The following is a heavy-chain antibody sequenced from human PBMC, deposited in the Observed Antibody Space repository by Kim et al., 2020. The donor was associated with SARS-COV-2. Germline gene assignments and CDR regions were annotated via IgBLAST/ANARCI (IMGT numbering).Heavy chain of an antibody. CDR2: INTNTGNP. D-gene: IGHD3-16*01. V-gene: IGHV7-4-1*02. CDR1: GYTFTSYA. J-gene: IGHJ4*02. CDR3: AREQAGDGVDDYVWATDY. Sequence: ASVKVSCKASGYTFTSYAMNWVRQAPGQGLEWMGWINTNTGNPTYAQGFTGRFVFSLDTSVSTAYLQISSLKAEDTAVYYCAREQAGDGVDDYVWATDYWGQGTLVTVSS.